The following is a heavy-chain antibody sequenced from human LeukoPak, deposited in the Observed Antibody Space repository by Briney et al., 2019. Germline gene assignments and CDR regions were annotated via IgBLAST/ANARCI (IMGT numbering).Heavy chain of an antibody. D-gene: IGHD3-9*01. CDR3: ARLRYFDWTGGPDAFDI. CDR1: GYTFTSYD. Sequence: ASVKVSCKASGYTFTSYDINWVRQATGQGLEWMGWMNPNSGNTGYAQKFQGRVTITRNTSISTAYMELSSLRSEDTAVYYCARLRYFDWTGGPDAFDIWGQGTTVTVSS. J-gene: IGHJ3*02. V-gene: IGHV1-8*03. CDR2: MNPNSGNT.